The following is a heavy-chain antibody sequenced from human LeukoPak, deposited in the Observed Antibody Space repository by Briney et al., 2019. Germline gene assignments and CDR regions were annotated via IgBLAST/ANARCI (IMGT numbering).Heavy chain of an antibody. Sequence: SETLSLTCTVSGGSISSSSYYWGWIRQPPGKGLEWIGSIYYSGSTYYNPSLKSRFTISVDTSKNQFSLKLSSVTAADTAVYYCARLGYCSSTSCYPIDYWGQGTLVTVSS. CDR3: ARLGYCSSTSCYPIDY. D-gene: IGHD2-2*03. CDR1: GGSISSSSYY. J-gene: IGHJ4*02. CDR2: IYYSGST. V-gene: IGHV4-39*01.